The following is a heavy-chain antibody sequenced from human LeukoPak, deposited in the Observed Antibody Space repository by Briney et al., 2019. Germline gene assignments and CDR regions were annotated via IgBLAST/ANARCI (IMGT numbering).Heavy chain of an antibody. V-gene: IGHV4-39*01. Sequence: SETLSLTCNVSGGSIRSSSLYWGWIRQPPGEGLEWIGSIYYSGSTYYNPSLKSRVTISLDTSKNQFSLKLSSLIAADTAVYYCATTGYSYGFDYWGQGALVTVSS. D-gene: IGHD5-18*01. CDR2: IYYSGST. J-gene: IGHJ4*02. CDR1: GGSIRSSSLY. CDR3: ATTGYSYGFDY.